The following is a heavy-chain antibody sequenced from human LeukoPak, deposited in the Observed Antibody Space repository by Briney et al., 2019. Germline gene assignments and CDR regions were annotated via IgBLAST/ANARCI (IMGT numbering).Heavy chain of an antibody. D-gene: IGHD3-22*01. V-gene: IGHV3-23*01. Sequence: PGGSLRLSCAASGFIFSTYAMSWVRQAPGKGLEWVSAVSRSGANTYYADSVKGRFTISRDNSKNTVHLQMNSLSAEDTAVYYCAQIPRDYGSSGSQSYFAYWGQGTLVAVSS. CDR2: VSRSGANT. J-gene: IGHJ4*02. CDR3: AQIPRDYGSSGSQSYFAY. CDR1: GFIFSTYA.